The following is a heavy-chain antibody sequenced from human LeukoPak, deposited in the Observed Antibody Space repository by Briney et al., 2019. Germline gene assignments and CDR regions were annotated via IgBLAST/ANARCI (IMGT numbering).Heavy chain of an antibody. V-gene: IGHV1-2*02. CDR1: GYTFTGYY. CDR2: INPNSGGT. J-gene: IGHJ5*02. Sequence: ASVKVSCKASGYTFTGYYMHWVRQAPGQGLEWMGWINPNSGGTNYAQKFQGRVTMTRDTSISTAYMELSRLRSDDTAVYYCARDEAVYQYSSGWYGGWFDPWGQGTLVTVSS. CDR3: ARDEAVYQYSSGWYGGWFDP. D-gene: IGHD6-19*01.